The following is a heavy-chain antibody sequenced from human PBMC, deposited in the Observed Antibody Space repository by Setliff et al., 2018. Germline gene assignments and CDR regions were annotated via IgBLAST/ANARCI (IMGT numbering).Heavy chain of an antibody. CDR3: ARVSQWLLHAFDI. V-gene: IGHV3-7*01. Sequence: GGSLRLSCAASGFTFSDYYMSWIRQAPGKGLEWVANIKQDGSEKYYVDSVKGRFTISRDNAKDSLYLQMNSLRAEDTAVYYCARVSQWLLHAFDIWGQGTMVTVSS. J-gene: IGHJ3*02. CDR2: IKQDGSEK. CDR1: GFTFSDYY. D-gene: IGHD6-19*01.